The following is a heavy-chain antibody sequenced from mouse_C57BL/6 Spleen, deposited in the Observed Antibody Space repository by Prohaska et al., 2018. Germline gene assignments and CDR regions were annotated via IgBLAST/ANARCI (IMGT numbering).Heavy chain of an antibody. J-gene: IGHJ2*01. V-gene: IGHV1-84*01. CDR1: GYTFTDYY. CDR3: ARGDDYPDY. Sequence: QIQLQQSGPELVKPGASVKISCNVSGYTFTDYYINWVKQRPGQGPEWIGWIYSGSGNTKYNEKFKGNATLTVDTSSSTDNMQLSGLSSEESAVYVCARGDDYPDYWGQGTTLTGSS. CDR2: IYSGSGNT.